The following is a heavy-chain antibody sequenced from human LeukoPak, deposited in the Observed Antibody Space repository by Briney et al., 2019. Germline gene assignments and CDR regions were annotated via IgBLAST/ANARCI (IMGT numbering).Heavy chain of an antibody. J-gene: IGHJ3*02. Sequence: ASVKVSCKASGYTFTGYYMHWVRQAPGQGLEWMGWINPNSGGTNYAQKFQGRVTMTRDTSISTAYMELSRLRSDDTAVYYCARDRRDGYNSDAFDIWGQGTMVTVSS. D-gene: IGHD5-24*01. CDR1: GYTFTGYY. V-gene: IGHV1-2*02. CDR3: ARDRRDGYNSDAFDI. CDR2: INPNSGGT.